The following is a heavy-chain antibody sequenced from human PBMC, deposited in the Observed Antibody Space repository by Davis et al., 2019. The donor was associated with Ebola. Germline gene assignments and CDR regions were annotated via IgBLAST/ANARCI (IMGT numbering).Heavy chain of an antibody. CDR2: ISTNNADT. D-gene: IGHD3-16*02. J-gene: IGHJ6*02. CDR1: RYTFSNFH. Sequence: ASVQVSCKASRYTFSNFHITWVRQAPGQGFEWMGWISTNNADTKYAQKFQGRVTMTTDTTTNTAFMEMRGLRSDDTAVYYCARDGRMPRMLYGMDVWGQGTTVSVSS. V-gene: IGHV1-18*04. CDR3: ARDGRMPRMLYGMDV.